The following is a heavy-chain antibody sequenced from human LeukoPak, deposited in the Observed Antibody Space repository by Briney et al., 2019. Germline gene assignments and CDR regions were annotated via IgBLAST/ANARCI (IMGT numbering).Heavy chain of an antibody. CDR2: IYYTGKT. Sequence: PSETLSLTCTVSGGSISGSSYYWGWIRQPPGKGLEWIGYIYYTGKTNYNPSLKSRVTISIDTSRNQFSLKVTSVTAADTAVYCARDGSSTFEFWGQGALVTVSS. V-gene: IGHV4-61*05. CDR1: GGSISGSSYY. J-gene: IGHJ4*02. CDR3: ARDGSSTFEF. D-gene: IGHD5-24*01.